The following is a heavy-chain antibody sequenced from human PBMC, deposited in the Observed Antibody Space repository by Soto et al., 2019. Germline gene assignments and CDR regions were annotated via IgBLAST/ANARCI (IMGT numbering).Heavy chain of an antibody. CDR1: GFTFSNYA. V-gene: IGHV3-23*01. CDR3: TKGDCSGNSCYGTDY. J-gene: IGHJ4*02. Sequence: EVQLLESGGGFVQPGESLRLSCVASGFTFSNYAMRWVRQAPGKGLEWVSAISGSGRYTYYADSVKGRFTVSRDNSKNTLYVQMNSLRAEDTAVYYCTKGDCSGNSCYGTDYLGQGTLVTVSS. CDR2: ISGSGRYT. D-gene: IGHD2-15*01.